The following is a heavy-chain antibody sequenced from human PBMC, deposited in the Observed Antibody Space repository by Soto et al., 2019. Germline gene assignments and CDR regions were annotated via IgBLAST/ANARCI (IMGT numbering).Heavy chain of an antibody. J-gene: IGHJ5*02. CDR2: ISGSGSGT. CDR1: GFTFSSYA. V-gene: IGHV3-23*01. Sequence: GGSLRLSCAASGFTFSSYAMSWVRQAPGKGLDWVSTISGSGSGTYYADSVKGRFTISRDNSKNTLYLQMDRLRAEDTAVYFCTKDQVEGYYDTGGSQGSWGQGTLVTVSS. CDR3: TKDQVEGYYDTGGSQGS. D-gene: IGHD3-22*01.